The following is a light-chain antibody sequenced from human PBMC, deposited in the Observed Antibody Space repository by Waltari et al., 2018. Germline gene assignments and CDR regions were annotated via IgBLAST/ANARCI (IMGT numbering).Light chain of an antibody. CDR2: GAT. V-gene: IGKV3-15*01. Sequence: EIVMTQSLATLSVYPGQRATLSCRANQGISSVLAWYQQKPGQAPRLLFFGATTRATGAPARFSGSASGTEFTLTSSSLQSEDFGVYYCQQSKIWPAFGQGTKVEIK. CDR1: QGISSV. J-gene: IGKJ1*01. CDR3: QQSKIWPA.